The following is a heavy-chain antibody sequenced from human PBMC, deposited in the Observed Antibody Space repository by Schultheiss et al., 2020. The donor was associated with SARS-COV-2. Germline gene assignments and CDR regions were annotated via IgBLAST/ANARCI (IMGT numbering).Heavy chain of an antibody. CDR3: AREHYTSYAPYYGMDV. V-gene: IGHV3-9*01. D-gene: IGHD2-2*01. CDR2: ISWNSGSI. CDR1: GFTFDDYA. Sequence: GGSLRLSCAASGFTFDDYAMHWVRQAPGKGLEWVSGISWNSGSIGYADSVKGRFTISRDNAKNSLYLQMNSLRAEDTAVYYCAREHYTSYAPYYGMDVWGQGTTVTAP. J-gene: IGHJ6*02.